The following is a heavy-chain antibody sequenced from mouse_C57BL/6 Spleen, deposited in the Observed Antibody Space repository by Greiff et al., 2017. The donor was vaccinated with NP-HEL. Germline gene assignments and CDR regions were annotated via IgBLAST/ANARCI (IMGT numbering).Heavy chain of an antibody. CDR3: ATYGNYSYFDV. V-gene: IGHV1-50*01. D-gene: IGHD2-1*01. CDR2: IDPSDSYT. J-gene: IGHJ1*03. Sequence: QVQLQQPGAELVKPGASVKLSCKASGYTFTSYWMQWVKQRPGQGLEWIGEIDPSDSYTNYNQKFKGKATLTVDTSSSTAYMQLSSLTSEDSAVYYCATYGNYSYFDVWGTGTTVTVSS. CDR1: GYTFTSYW.